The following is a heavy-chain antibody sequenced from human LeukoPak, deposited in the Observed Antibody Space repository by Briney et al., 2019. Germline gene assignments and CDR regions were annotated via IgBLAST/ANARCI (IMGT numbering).Heavy chain of an antibody. J-gene: IGHJ4*02. D-gene: IGHD3-3*01. CDR2: IRSNGGNT. V-gene: IGHV3-64D*06. CDR1: GFTFSTYA. CDR3: VRNGPPGFFYFDY. Sequence: GGSLRLSCSASGFTFSTYAMHWVRQAPGKGLEYVSAIRSNGGNTYYADSVKGRFTISRDNSKNTLYLQMSSLRAEDTAVYYCVRNGPPGFFYFDYWGQGTLVTVSS.